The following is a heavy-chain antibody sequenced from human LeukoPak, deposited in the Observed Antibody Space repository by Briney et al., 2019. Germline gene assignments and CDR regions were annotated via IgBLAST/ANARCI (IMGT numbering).Heavy chain of an antibody. CDR1: GFTFSNYA. V-gene: IGHV3-23*01. CDR2: IRGSGGST. J-gene: IGHJ4*02. D-gene: IGHD5-18*01. CDR3: AKEGQLSSFDY. Sequence: GGSLRLSCAASGFTFSNYAMTWVRQAPGKGLEWVSAIRGSGGSTYYADSVKGRFTISRDNSKNTLYLQMNSLRAEDTAVYYCAKEGQLSSFDYWGQGTLVTVSS.